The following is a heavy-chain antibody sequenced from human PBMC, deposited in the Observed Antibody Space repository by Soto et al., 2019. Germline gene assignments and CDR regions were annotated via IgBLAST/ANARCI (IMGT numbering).Heavy chain of an antibody. Sequence: PSETLSLTCNVFGDSIRSAHYFWGWVRQPPGKGLEWIGSIYHSGATFYDPYLKSRVALSVDTTNSQFSLKLSSVTAADTAVYYCARAPPLKYTYGLRGAFDIWGQGTMVTVSS. D-gene: IGHD5-18*01. CDR2: IYHSGAT. J-gene: IGHJ3*02. V-gene: IGHV4-30-4*08. CDR3: ARAPPLKYTYGLRGAFDI. CDR1: GDSIRSAHYF.